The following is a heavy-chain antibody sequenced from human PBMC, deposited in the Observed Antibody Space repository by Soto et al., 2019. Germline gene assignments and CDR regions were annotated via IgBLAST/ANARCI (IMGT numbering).Heavy chain of an antibody. Sequence: GGSLRLSCAASGFTFDDYTMHWVRQAPGKGLEWVSLISWDGGSTYYADSVKGRFTISRDNSKNSLYLQMNSLRTEDTALYYCAKDTVDDGSGGEWGQGTLVTVSS. D-gene: IGHD3-10*01. CDR1: GFTFDDYT. CDR2: ISWDGGST. CDR3: AKDTVDDGSGGE. J-gene: IGHJ4*02. V-gene: IGHV3-43*01.